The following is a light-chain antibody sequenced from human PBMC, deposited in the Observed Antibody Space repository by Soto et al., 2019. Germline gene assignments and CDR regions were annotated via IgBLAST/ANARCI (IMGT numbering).Light chain of an antibody. V-gene: IGKV1-5*01. Sequence: IHMTHYPSTLSASVGDRVTITCRASQSISNRLAWYQQKPGKAPKVLIYDASNLESGVPSRFSGSGSGTEFILTISSLQPDDFTTYYCQHYGGMWAFGQGTKVDIK. J-gene: IGKJ1*01. CDR3: QHYGGMWA. CDR2: DAS. CDR1: QSISNR.